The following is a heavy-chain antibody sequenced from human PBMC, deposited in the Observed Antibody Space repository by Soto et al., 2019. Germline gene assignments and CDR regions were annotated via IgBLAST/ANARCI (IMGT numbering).Heavy chain of an antibody. CDR1: GFSLSTSGVG. J-gene: IGHJ2*01. V-gene: IGHV2-5*02. CDR3: AHFDRSSWYFDL. CDR2: IYWDDDK. D-gene: IGHD6-13*01. Sequence: QITLKESGPTLVKPTQTLTLTCTFSGFSLSTSGVGVGWIRQPPGKALEWLALIYWDDDKRYSPSLKSRLTITKDPPKNQLVLTMTHMDPVDTATYYCAHFDRSSWYFDLWGRGTLVTVSS.